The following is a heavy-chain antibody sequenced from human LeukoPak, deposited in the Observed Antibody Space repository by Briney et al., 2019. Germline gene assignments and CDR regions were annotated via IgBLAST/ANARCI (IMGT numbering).Heavy chain of an antibody. CDR1: GFTFSSYG. J-gene: IGHJ4*02. V-gene: IGHV3-23*01. Sequence: GGSLRLSCAASGFTFSSYGMSWVRQAPGKGLEWVSAISGSGSSTYYADSVKGRFTISRDNSKNTLYLQMNSLRAEDTAVYYCAKVTTRSVTRPIDYWGQGTLVTVSS. CDR2: ISGSGSST. CDR3: AKVTTRSVTRPIDY. D-gene: IGHD4-17*01.